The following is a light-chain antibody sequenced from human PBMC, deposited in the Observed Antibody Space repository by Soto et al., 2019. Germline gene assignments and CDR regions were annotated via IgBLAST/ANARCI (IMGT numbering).Light chain of an antibody. J-gene: IGKJ4*01. Sequence: DIVMTQSPDSLAVSLGERATINCKSSQSVFYSSNNNNFLAWYQQKPGQPPKLLIYWASTRKSGVPDRFSASGSGADFTLTISSLQAEDVAIYYCQQYYSNPHTFGGGTKVEIK. V-gene: IGKV4-1*01. CDR3: QQYYSNPHT. CDR1: QSVFYSSNNNNF. CDR2: WAS.